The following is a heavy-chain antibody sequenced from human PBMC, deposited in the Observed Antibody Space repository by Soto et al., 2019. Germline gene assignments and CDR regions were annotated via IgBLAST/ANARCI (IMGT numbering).Heavy chain of an antibody. CDR3: AKYVEDDIVAGYLVDY. J-gene: IGHJ4*02. D-gene: IGHD3-9*01. CDR2: ISYDGSNK. Sequence: QVQLVESGGGLVQPGRSLRLSCAASGFTFSSYGMHWVRQAPGKGLEWVAVISYDGSNKYYADSVKGRFTISRDNSKNTLYLQMNSLRAEDTAVYYCAKYVEDDIVAGYLVDYWGQGTLVTVSS. CDR1: GFTFSSYG. V-gene: IGHV3-30*18.